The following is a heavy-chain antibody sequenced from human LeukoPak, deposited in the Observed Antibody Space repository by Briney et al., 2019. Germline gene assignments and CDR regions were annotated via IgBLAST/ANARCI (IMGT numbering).Heavy chain of an antibody. CDR2: IYYSGAT. D-gene: IGHD3-10*01. Sequence: PSQTQSLTCTVSGGSISSSDYYWTWIRQPPGKGLEWIGYIYYSGATYYNPSLKSRVTISVDTSKNQFSLKLSSVTAADTAVYYCARSSGYYGSGSYVDPWGQGTLVTVSS. V-gene: IGHV4-30-4*01. CDR3: ARSSGYYGSGSYVDP. CDR1: GGSISSSDYY. J-gene: IGHJ5*02.